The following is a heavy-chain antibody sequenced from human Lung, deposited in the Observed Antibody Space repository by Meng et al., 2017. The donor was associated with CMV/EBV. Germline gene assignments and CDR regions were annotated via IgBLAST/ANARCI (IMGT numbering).Heavy chain of an antibody. D-gene: IGHD3-10*01. CDR2: IHSSGST. Sequence: VQLQGPGPGLGNPSQTLSLTCTVSGGSIISGGYYWSWIRQHPGKGLEWIGYIHSSGSTYYNPSLRSRLTISVDTSKNQFSLKLSSVTAADTAVYYCARASYGSGSPLGESWFDPWGQGTLVTVSS. V-gene: IGHV4-31*03. CDR3: ARASYGSGSPLGESWFDP. CDR1: GGSIISGGYY. J-gene: IGHJ5*02.